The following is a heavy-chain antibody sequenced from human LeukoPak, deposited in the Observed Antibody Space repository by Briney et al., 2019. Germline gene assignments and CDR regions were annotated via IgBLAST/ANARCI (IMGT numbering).Heavy chain of an antibody. D-gene: IGHD2-2*01. CDR1: GNYW. Sequence: PGGSLRLSCAASGNYWMHWVRQAPRKALVWVSHINSDGSWTSYADSVKGRFTISKDNAKNTVYLEMNNLRAEDTAVYYCVSFYETYWGRGTLVTVSS. J-gene: IGHJ4*02. V-gene: IGHV3-74*01. CDR2: INSDGSWT. CDR3: VSFYETY.